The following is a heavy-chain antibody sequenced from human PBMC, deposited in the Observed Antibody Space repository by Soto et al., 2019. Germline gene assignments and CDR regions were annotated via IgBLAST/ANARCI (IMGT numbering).Heavy chain of an antibody. V-gene: IGHV3-23*01. CDR3: ASARGSSYGPNGY. CDR2: ISGSGGGT. CDR1: RFIVTITY. Sequence: GSLRLAFAACRFIVTITYMSGVRQAPGKGLEWVSAISGSGGGTYYADSVKGRFTISRDNSKNTLYLQMNSLRAEDTAVYFCASARGSSYGPNGYWGQAPLGTGSS. J-gene: IGHJ4*02. D-gene: IGHD5-18*01.